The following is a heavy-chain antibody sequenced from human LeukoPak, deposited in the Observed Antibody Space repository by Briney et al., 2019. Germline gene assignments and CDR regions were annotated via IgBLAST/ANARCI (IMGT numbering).Heavy chain of an antibody. Sequence: SETLSLTCTVSGGSISSYYWSWIRQPPGKGLEWIGYIYYSGSTNYNPSLKSRVTISVDTSKNQFTLKLSSVTAADTAVYDCARGFGLSWYFDLWGRGTLVTVSS. CDR3: ARGFGLSWYFDL. D-gene: IGHD3-3*01. CDR1: GGSISSYY. J-gene: IGHJ2*01. CDR2: IYYSGST. V-gene: IGHV4-59*01.